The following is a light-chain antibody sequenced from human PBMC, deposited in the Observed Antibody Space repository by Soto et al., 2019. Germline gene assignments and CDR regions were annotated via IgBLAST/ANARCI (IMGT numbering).Light chain of an antibody. CDR1: RDVSSGL. CDR2: GAS. J-gene: IGKJ1*01. V-gene: IGKV3-20*01. CDR3: QQYGSSPT. Sequence: EIVWTQSPGTLSLSPGERATLSCRASRDVSSGLLAWYQQKPGQAPRLLIYGASSRATGIPDRFRGSGSGTDFTLTISRLEPEDFAVYSCQQYGSSPTFGQGTKVDIK.